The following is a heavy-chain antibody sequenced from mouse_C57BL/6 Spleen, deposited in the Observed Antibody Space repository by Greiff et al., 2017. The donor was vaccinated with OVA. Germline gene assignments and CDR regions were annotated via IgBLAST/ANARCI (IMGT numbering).Heavy chain of an antibody. Sequence: VQLQESGAELVRPGASVTLSCKASGYTFTDYEMHWVKQTPVHGLEWIGAIDPETGGTAYNQKFKGKAILTADKSSSTAYMELRSLTSEDSAVYYCTRRIYGNDYWGQGTSVTVSS. D-gene: IGHD2-1*01. CDR3: TRRIYGNDY. J-gene: IGHJ4*01. CDR2: IDPETGGT. V-gene: IGHV1-15*01. CDR1: GYTFTDYE.